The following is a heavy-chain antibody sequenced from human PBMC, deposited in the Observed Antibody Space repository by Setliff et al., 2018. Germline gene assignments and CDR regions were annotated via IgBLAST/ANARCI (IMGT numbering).Heavy chain of an antibody. CDR2: IYPGDSNT. D-gene: IGHD3-22*01. Sequence: GASLKLSCKGSGYSFTNYWIGWVRQMPGKGLEWMGIIYPGDSNTRYSPSFQGQVTISVDKSISTAYLQWSSLKASDTAMYYCARQARGYYYDSSGYYRASPGYYYMDVWGKGTTVTVSS. CDR3: ARQARGYYYDSSGYYRASPGYYYMDV. J-gene: IGHJ6*03. CDR1: GYSFTNYW. V-gene: IGHV5-51*01.